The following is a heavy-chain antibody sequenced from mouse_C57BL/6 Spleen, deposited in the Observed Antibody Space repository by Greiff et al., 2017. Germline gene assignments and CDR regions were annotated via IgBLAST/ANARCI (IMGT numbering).Heavy chain of an antibody. J-gene: IGHJ1*03. CDR2: IYPGDGDT. CDR3: ARSYYGSSWSYWYFDV. V-gene: IGHV1-80*01. D-gene: IGHD1-1*01. Sequence: VQLQQSGAELVKPGASVTISCKASGYAFSSYWMNWVKQRPGKGLEWIGQIYPGDGDTNYNGKFKGKATLTADKSSSTAYMQLSSLTSEDSAVYFCARSYYGSSWSYWYFDVWGTGTTVTVSS. CDR1: GYAFSSYW.